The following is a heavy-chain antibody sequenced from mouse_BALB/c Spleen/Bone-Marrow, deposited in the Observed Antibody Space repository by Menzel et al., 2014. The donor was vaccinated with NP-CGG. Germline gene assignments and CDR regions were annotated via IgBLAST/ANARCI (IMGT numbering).Heavy chain of an antibody. CDR3: ARHAYYDQTEVSFVY. CDR2: ISGGGGYT. V-gene: IGHV5-9-2*01. Sequence: EVKLVESGGGLVKSGGSLKLSCAASGFTFNNYGMSWVRQTPEKRLEWVATISGGGGYTFYPDSVKGRFTISRDNAKNDLYLQRSSLRSEDTALYYCARHAYYDQTEVSFVYWGQGTLVTVSA. D-gene: IGHD2-4*01. J-gene: IGHJ3*01. CDR1: GFTFNNYG.